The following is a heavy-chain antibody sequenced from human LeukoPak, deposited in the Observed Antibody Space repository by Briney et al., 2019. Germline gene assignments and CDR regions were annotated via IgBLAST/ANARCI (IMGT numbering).Heavy chain of an antibody. CDR1: GFTFSSYG. Sequence: SGGSLRLSCAASGFTFSSYGMHWVRQAPGKGLEWVAFIRYDGSNKYYADSVKGRFTISRDNSKNTLYLQMNSLRAEDTAVYYCAKDHGMATIKRFDYWGQGTLVTVSS. CDR2: IRYDGSNK. J-gene: IGHJ4*02. CDR3: AKDHGMATIKRFDY. D-gene: IGHD5-24*01. V-gene: IGHV3-30*02.